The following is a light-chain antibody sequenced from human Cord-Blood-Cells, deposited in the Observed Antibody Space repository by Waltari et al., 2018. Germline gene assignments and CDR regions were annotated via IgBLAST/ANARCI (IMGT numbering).Light chain of an antibody. CDR1: QNININ. Sequence: DIQMTQSPSTLSASVGDRVTITCRASQNININFNWYQQKPGGAPKVLIYNASKLKSGVPSRFSGSRSGTEFTLTISSLQPDDFATYYCQQYNSNPVIFGGGTTVEIK. CDR3: QQYNSNPVI. J-gene: IGKJ4*01. V-gene: IGKV1-5*01. CDR2: NAS.